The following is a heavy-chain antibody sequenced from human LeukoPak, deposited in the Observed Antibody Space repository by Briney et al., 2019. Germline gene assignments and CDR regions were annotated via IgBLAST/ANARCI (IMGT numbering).Heavy chain of an antibody. J-gene: IGHJ4*02. V-gene: IGHV3-7*01. Sequence: PGGSLRLPCAASGFTFSTYSMSWVRQAPGKGLEWVANIHEDGSQKMYVDSVKGRFTISRDNAKNSLYLQMNSLRAEDTAVYYCTRDESGTVTNFRFDYWGQGTLVTVSS. D-gene: IGHD4-17*01. CDR2: IHEDGSQK. CDR1: GFTFSTYS. CDR3: TRDESGTVTNFRFDY.